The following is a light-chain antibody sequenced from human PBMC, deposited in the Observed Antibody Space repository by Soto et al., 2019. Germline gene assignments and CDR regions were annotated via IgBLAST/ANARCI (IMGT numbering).Light chain of an antibody. J-gene: IGKJ1*01. CDR3: QQYASSPRT. CDR1: QSVGSSY. V-gene: IGKV3-20*01. Sequence: ENVLTQSPGTLSLSPGERATLSCRASQSVGSSYLAWYQQKPGQTPRLLIHDASPTATGIPDRFSGSGSGTEFTLTISGVEPEDFAVYYCQQYASSPRTFGQGTKLEIK. CDR2: DAS.